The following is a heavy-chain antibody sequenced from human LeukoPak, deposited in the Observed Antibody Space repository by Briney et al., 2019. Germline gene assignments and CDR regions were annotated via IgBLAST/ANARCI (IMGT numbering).Heavy chain of an antibody. Sequence: ASVKVSCKASGYTFTGYYMHWVRQAPGQGLEWMEWINPNSGGTNYGQNFQGRVTMTRDTSIITAYMELSRLRSDDTAVYYCARDGSGSYSVDYWGQGTLVTVSS. V-gene: IGHV1-2*02. D-gene: IGHD1-26*01. CDR3: ARDGSGSYSVDY. CDR2: INPNSGGT. J-gene: IGHJ4*02. CDR1: GYTFTGYY.